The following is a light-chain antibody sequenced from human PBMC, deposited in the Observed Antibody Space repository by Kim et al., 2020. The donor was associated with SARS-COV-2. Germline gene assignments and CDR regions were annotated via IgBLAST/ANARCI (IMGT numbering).Light chain of an antibody. CDR3: QSADISDTFWV. V-gene: IGLV3-25*03. CDR2: KDT. J-gene: IGLJ3*02. CDR1: ALPKKV. Sequence: PRQRHMLTCSGEALPKKVASWCLQRPGQAPVLVMSKDTERRSEIPDRFSGSTSGTTVTLTISGVQAEDEGDYYCQSADISDTFWVFGGGTQLTVL.